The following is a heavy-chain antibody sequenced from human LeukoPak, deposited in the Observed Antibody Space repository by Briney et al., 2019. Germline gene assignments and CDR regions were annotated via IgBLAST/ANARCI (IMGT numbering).Heavy chain of an antibody. J-gene: IGHJ4*02. Sequence: PSETLSLTCTVSGDSISSYYWSWIRQPPGKGLEWIGYIYYSGSTNYNHSLKSRVTISVDTSKNQFSLKLSSVTAADTAVYYCARLHAMVRGVIIMGFDYWGQGTLVTVSS. CDR2: IYYSGST. CDR1: GDSISSYY. V-gene: IGHV4-59*08. D-gene: IGHD3-10*01. CDR3: ARLHAMVRGVIIMGFDY.